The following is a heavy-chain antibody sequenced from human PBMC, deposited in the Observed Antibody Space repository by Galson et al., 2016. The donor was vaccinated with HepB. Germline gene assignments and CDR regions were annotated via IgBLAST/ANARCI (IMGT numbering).Heavy chain of an antibody. D-gene: IGHD6-13*01. CDR3: ARVRYSSSWYVLWYFDL. Sequence: SLRLSCAASGFTFSRDSMIWVRQAPGKGLEWVSSISSGSDGYIYYADSVKGRFTISRDNAKNSLLLQMNSLRAEDTAVYYCARVRYSSSWYVLWYFDLWGRGTRVTVSS. CDR2: ISSGSDGYI. CDR1: GFTFSRDS. V-gene: IGHV3-21*01. J-gene: IGHJ2*01.